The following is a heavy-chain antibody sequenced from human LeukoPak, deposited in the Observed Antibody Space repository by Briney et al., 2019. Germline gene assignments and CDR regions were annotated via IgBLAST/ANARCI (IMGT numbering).Heavy chain of an antibody. CDR3: AKYDSGGYIDY. Sequence: GESLQISCKGSGYSFNYFWIAWVRQMPGKGLEWMGIVYPGDSDTTYSPSLQGQVTFSADKSVKTAYLHWTTLRASDTAMYYCAKYDSGGYIDYWGQGTLVTVSS. J-gene: IGHJ4*02. CDR1: GYSFNYFW. D-gene: IGHD2-15*01. V-gene: IGHV5-51*01. CDR2: VYPGDSDT.